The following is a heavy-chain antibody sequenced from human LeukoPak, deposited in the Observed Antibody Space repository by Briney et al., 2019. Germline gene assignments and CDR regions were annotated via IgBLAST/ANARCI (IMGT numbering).Heavy chain of an antibody. J-gene: IGHJ4*02. CDR2: INGDGSTL. CDR3: VRDFGESSGYYFDY. V-gene: IGHV3-74*01. D-gene: IGHD3-22*01. Sequence: TGGSLRLSCAASGFIFSRCWMHWVRQAPGKGLVWVSRINGDGSTLSYADSVKGRFTISRDNAKNTLYLQMNSLRAEDTAVYYCVRDFGESSGYYFDYWGQGTLVTVSS. CDR1: GFIFSRCW.